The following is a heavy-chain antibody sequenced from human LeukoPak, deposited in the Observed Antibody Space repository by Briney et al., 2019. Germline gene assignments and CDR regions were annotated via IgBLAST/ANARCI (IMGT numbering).Heavy chain of an antibody. V-gene: IGHV4-34*01. CDR2: INHSGST. J-gene: IGHJ4*02. CDR1: GGSFSGYY. CDR3: ARAQEGDGYFLGLFDY. Sequence: SETLSLTCAVYGGSFSGYYWSWIRQPPGKGLEWIGEINHSGSTNYNPSLKSRVTISVDTSKNQFSLKLSSVTAADTAVYYCARAQEGDGYFLGLFDYWGQGTLVTVSS. D-gene: IGHD5-24*01.